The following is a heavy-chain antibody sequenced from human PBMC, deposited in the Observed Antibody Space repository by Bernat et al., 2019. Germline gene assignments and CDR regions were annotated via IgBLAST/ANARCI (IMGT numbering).Heavy chain of an antibody. V-gene: IGHV3-33*01. Sequence: QVHLVESGGGVVQPGRSLRLSCVASGFIFSNYGIHWVRQAPGKGLEWVAVIWYDGSNKYYVESVKGRFTISRDNSQNMLYLHMDSLRADDTAVYYCARGKYYASSGYYYGTFDYWGQGTLVIVSS. J-gene: IGHJ4*02. D-gene: IGHD3-22*01. CDR2: IWYDGSNK. CDR3: ARGKYYASSGYYYGTFDY. CDR1: GFIFSNYG.